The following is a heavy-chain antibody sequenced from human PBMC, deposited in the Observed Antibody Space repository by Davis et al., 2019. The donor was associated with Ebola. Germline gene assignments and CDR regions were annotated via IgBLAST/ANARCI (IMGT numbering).Heavy chain of an antibody. Sequence: AASVKVSCKASGYTFTSYGISWLRQAPGQGLEWMGWISVYNGNTNYAQKLQGRVTMTTDTSTSTAYMELRSLRSDDTAVYYCVAYYYDSSGYPSGMDVWGQGTTVTVSS. D-gene: IGHD3-22*01. V-gene: IGHV1-18*01. J-gene: IGHJ6*02. CDR1: GYTFTSYG. CDR3: VAYYYDSSGYPSGMDV. CDR2: ISVYNGNT.